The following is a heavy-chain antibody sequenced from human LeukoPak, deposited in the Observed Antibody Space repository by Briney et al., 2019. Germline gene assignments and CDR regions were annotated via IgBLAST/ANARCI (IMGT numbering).Heavy chain of an antibody. J-gene: IGHJ6*03. CDR2: ISSSSSYI. D-gene: IGHD3-22*01. CDR1: GFTFSSYS. CDR3: ARALNYYDSSGQNYYYYYYMDV. Sequence: GGSLRLSCAASGFTFSSYSMNWVRQAPGKGLEWVSSISSSSSYIYYADSVKGRFTISRDNAKNSLYLQMSSLRAEDTALYYCARALNYYDSSGQNYYYYYYMDVWGKGTTVTVSS. V-gene: IGHV3-21*04.